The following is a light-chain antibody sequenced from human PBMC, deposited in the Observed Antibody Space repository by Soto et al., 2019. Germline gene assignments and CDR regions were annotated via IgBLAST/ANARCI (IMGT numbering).Light chain of an antibody. CDR1: QSVLYSSNNKNY. Sequence: DIVMTQSPYSLAVSLGERATINCKSSQSVLYSSNNKNYLAWYQQKPGQPPKLLIYWASTRESGVPDRFSGSGSGTDFTLTISSLQAADVAVYYCQQYYSTPWTFGQGTKVDI. V-gene: IGKV4-1*01. CDR2: WAS. J-gene: IGKJ1*01. CDR3: QQYYSTPWT.